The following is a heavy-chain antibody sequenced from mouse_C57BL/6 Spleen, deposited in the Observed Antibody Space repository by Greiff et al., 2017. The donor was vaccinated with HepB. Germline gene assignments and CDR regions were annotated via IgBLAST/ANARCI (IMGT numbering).Heavy chain of an antibody. V-gene: IGHV1-53*01. J-gene: IGHJ1*03. D-gene: IGHD2-3*01. CDR1: GYTFTSYW. Sequence: QVQLQQPGTELVKPGASVKLSCKASGYTFTSYWMHWVKQRPGQGLEWIGNINPSNGGTNYNEKFKSKATLTVDKSSSTAYMQLISLTSEDSAVYYCARSGDGYYDWYFDVWGTGTTVTVSS. CDR3: ARSGDGYYDWYFDV. CDR2: INPSNGGT.